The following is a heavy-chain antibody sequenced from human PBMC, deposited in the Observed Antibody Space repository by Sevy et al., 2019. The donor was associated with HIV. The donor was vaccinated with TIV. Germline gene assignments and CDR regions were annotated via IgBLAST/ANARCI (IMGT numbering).Heavy chain of an antibody. CDR1: GGSISDYY. J-gene: IGHJ6*02. D-gene: IGHD3-22*01. CDR2: IYYSGST. V-gene: IGHV4-59*01. Sequence: SETLSLTCIVSGGSISDYYWSWIRQPAGKGPEWIGYIYYSGSTKYNPSLKSRVTISVDTSKNQFSLKLSSVTAADTAVYYCARVNYDSSGYYTTDYGMDVWGQGTTVTVSS. CDR3: ARVNYDSSGYYTTDYGMDV.